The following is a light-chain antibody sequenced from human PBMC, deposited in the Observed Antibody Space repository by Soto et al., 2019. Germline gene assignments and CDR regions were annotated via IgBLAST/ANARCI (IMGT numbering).Light chain of an antibody. Sequence: EIVLTQSPATLSLSPGEIATLSCRASQSVSSYLAWYQQKVGQPPRLLIYDASHRATGIPARFSGSVSGTYFTLTISSLEPEDFAVYSCQQRSSWPRTFGGGTNVDI. CDR1: QSVSSY. V-gene: IGKV3-11*01. CDR2: DAS. J-gene: IGKJ4*01. CDR3: QQRSSWPRT.